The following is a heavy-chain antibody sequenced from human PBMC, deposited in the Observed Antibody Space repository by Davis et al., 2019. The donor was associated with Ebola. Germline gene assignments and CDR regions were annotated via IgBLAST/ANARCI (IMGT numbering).Heavy chain of an antibody. CDR3: ARDLGVLGHCSGGSCYSSDDAFDI. V-gene: IGHV4-4*02. CDR2: ISNSGTT. J-gene: IGHJ3*02. Sequence: SETLSLTCAVSGGSISSSNRWCWVRQPTGKGVEGIGAISNSGTTNHNPSLKSRATISVHKSKNQFSLKLSSVTAADTAVYYCARDLGVLGHCSGGSCYSSDDAFDIWGQGTMVTVSS. D-gene: IGHD2-15*01. CDR1: GGSISSSNR.